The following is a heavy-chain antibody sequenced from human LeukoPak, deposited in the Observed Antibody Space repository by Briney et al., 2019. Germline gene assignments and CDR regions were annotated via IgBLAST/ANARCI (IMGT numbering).Heavy chain of an antibody. D-gene: IGHD5-18*01. Sequence: PGGSLRLSCAASGFNLRNYWMHWVRQAPGKGLVCVSRINSDGSSTSYADSVKGRFTISRDNAKNMLYLQMNSLRAEDTAVYYCARDGYSYGSGGFDYWGQGTLVTVSS. CDR1: GFNLRNYW. V-gene: IGHV3-74*01. J-gene: IGHJ4*02. CDR2: INSDGSST. CDR3: ARDGYSYGSGGFDY.